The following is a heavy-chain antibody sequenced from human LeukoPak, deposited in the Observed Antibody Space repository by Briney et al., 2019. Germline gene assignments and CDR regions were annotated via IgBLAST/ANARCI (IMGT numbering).Heavy chain of an antibody. Sequence: SVKVSCKASGGTFSSYAISWVRQAPGQGLEWMGGIIPIFGTANYAQKFQGRVTITADESTSTAYMELSSLRSEDTAVYYCARGSSLRPNWFDPWGQGTLVTVSS. V-gene: IGHV1-69*13. CDR3: ARGSSLRPNWFDP. J-gene: IGHJ5*02. CDR1: GGTFSSYA. D-gene: IGHD3-16*02. CDR2: IIPIFGTA.